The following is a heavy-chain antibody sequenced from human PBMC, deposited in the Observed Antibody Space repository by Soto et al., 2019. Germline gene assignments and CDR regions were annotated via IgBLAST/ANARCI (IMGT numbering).Heavy chain of an antibody. CDR2: ISYDGSNK. CDR3: AKDFGDYGMDV. J-gene: IGHJ6*02. D-gene: IGHD3-10*01. CDR1: GFTFTSYG. Sequence: QVQLVESGGGVVQPGGSLRLSCAASGFTFTSYGMHWVRQAPGKGLEWVALISYDGSNKYYADSVKGRFTISRDNSKNTLYLQMNSLRAADTAVYYCAKDFGDYGMDVWGQGTTVTVSS. V-gene: IGHV3-30*18.